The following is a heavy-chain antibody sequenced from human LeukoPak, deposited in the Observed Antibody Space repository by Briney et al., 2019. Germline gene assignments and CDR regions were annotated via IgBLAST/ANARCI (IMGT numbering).Heavy chain of an antibody. CDR3: ARDRTYYYDSSGYYAFDAFDI. V-gene: IGHV1-2*04. D-gene: IGHD3-22*01. CDR1: GYTLTELS. CDR2: INPNSGGT. Sequence: ASVKVSCKVSGYTLTELSMHWVRQAPGQGLEWMGWINPNSGGTNYAQKFQGWVTMTRDTSISTAYMELSRLRSDDTAVYYCARDRTYYYDSSGYYAFDAFDIWGQGAMVTVSS. J-gene: IGHJ3*02.